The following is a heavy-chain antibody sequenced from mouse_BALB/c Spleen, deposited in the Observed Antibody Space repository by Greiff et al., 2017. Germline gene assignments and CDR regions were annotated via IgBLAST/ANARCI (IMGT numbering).Heavy chain of an antibody. Sequence: EVQLQQSGPGLVKPSQSLSLTRSVTGYSITSGYYWNWIRQFPGNKLEWMGYISYDGSNNYNPSLKSRISITRDTSKNQFFLQLNSVTTEDTATYYCARGADFFAYWGQGTLVTVSA. CDR1: GYSITSGYY. J-gene: IGHJ3*01. D-gene: IGHD3-3*01. CDR3: ARGADFFAY. CDR2: ISYDGSN. V-gene: IGHV3-6*01.